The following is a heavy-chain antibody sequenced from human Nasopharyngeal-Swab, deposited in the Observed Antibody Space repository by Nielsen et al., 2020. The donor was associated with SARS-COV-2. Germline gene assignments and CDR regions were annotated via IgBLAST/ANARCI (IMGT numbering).Heavy chain of an antibody. Sequence: SLKISCAASGFTLDDYAMHWVRQAPGKGLEWVSGISWNSGSIGYADSVKGRFTISRDNAKNSLYLQMNSLRAEDTALYYCAKDITSGDTMATHYYYGMDVWGQGTTVTVSS. CDR3: AKDITSGDTMATHYYYGMDV. D-gene: IGHD2-21*01. CDR2: ISWNSGSI. J-gene: IGHJ6*02. V-gene: IGHV3-9*01. CDR1: GFTLDDYA.